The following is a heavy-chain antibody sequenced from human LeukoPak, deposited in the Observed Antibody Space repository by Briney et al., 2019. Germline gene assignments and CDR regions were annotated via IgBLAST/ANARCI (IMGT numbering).Heavy chain of an antibody. CDR2: ISSSGNTT. V-gene: IGHV3-11*04. CDR3: ARDLSGVTGYTYGRGIDY. CDR1: GFTFSDNY. D-gene: IGHD5-18*01. Sequence: PGGSLRLSCAASGFTFSDNYMSWIRQAPGKGLEWVSYISSSGNTTYNADSVKGRFSITRDNAKNSLYLQMNSLRAEDTAVYYCARDLSGVTGYTYGRGIDYWGQGTLVTVSS. J-gene: IGHJ4*02.